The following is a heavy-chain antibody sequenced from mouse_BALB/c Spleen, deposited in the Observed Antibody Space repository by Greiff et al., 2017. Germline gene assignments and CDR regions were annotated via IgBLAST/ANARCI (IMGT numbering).Heavy chain of an antibody. CDR1: GYTFTSYW. J-gene: IGHJ3*01. V-gene: IGHV1-5*01. CDR3: TRWYYGSSSWFAY. D-gene: IGHD1-1*01. CDR2: IYPGNSDT. Sequence: VHVKQSGTVLARPGASVKMSCKASGYTFTSYWMHWVKQRPGQGLEWIGAIYPGNSDTSYNQKFKGKAKLTAVTSTSTAYMELSSLTNEDPAVYYCTRWYYGSSSWFAYWGQGTLVTVSA.